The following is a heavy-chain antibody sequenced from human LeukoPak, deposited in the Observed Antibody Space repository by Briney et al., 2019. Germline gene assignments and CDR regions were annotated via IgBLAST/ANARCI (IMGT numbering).Heavy chain of an antibody. V-gene: IGHV5-51*01. CDR3: ARPTTYDSSGYWPDAFDI. CDR2: IYPGDSDT. J-gene: IGHJ3*02. Sequence: GESLKISCKGSGYNFTIRWIGWVRQMPGKGLEWMGIIYPGDSDTRHSPSFQGQVTISADKSISTAYLQWSSLKASDTAMYYCARPTTYDSSGYWPDAFDIWGQGAMVTVSS. D-gene: IGHD3-22*01. CDR1: GYNFTIRW.